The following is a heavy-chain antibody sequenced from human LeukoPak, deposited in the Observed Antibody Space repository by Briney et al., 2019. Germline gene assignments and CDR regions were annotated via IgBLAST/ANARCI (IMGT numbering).Heavy chain of an antibody. V-gene: IGHV1-18*01. D-gene: IGHD1-26*01. CDR2: ISAYNGNT. J-gene: IGHJ4*02. Sequence: GASVKVSCKASGYTFTSYGISWVRQAPGQGLEWMGWISAYNGNTNYAQKLQGRVTMTTDTSTSTAYMELRSLRSDDTAVYYCAGLSGSYLEESFDYWGQGTLATVSS. CDR1: GYTFTSYG. CDR3: AGLSGSYLEESFDY.